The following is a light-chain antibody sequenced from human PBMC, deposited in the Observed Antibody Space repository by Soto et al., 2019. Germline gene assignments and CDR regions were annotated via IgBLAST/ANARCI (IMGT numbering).Light chain of an antibody. CDR1: SSDVSAYNY. V-gene: IGLV2-14*01. Sequence: QSALTQPASVSGSPGQSITISCTGTSSDVSAYNYVSWYQQHPGTAPKLMIYEVSNRRPGVSNRFSGSKSGNTASLTISGRQAGDEDDYYCSSYTTSNTLVFGGGTKLTVL. CDR2: EVS. CDR3: SSYTTSNTLV. J-gene: IGLJ2*01.